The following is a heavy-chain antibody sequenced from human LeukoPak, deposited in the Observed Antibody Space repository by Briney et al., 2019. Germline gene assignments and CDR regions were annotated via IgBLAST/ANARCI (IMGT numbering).Heavy chain of an antibody. CDR3: ARGSPYDYIWGSYRPHFFDY. CDR1: GGSISSGGYY. J-gene: IGHJ4*02. CDR2: IYYSGST. D-gene: IGHD3-16*02. V-gene: IGHV4-31*03. Sequence: PSETLSLTCTVSGGSISSGGYYWSWIRQHPGKGLEWIGYIYYSGSTYYNPSLKSRVTISVDTSKNQFSLKLSSVTAAVTAVYYCARGSPYDYIWGSYRPHFFDYWGQGTLVTVSS.